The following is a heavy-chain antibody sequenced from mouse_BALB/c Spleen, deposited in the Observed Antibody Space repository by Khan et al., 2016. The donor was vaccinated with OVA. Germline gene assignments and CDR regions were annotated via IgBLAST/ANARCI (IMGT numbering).Heavy chain of an antibody. Sequence: QVQLKESGPGLVAPSQSLSITCTTSGFSLTNYGVHWVRQPPGKGLEWLVVIWSDGSTTYNSALKSRLTISKDNSKSQVFLKMNSLQTDDTAGYFGARQPNYHCDIMDYWGQGTSVTVSS. CDR3: ARQPNYHCDIMDY. J-gene: IGHJ4*01. CDR1: GFSLTNYG. V-gene: IGHV2-6-1*01. CDR2: IWSDGST. D-gene: IGHD2-4*01.